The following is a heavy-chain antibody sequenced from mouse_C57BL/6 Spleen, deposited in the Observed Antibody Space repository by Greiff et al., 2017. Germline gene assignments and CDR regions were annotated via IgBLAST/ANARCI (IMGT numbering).Heavy chain of an antibody. Sequence: QVQLQQPGAELVMPGASVKMSCKASGYTFTSYWMHWVKQRPGQGLEWIGEIDPSDSYTNYNQKFKGKSTLTVDKSSSTAYMQLSSLTSEDSAVYYCARGYFCSCSYYAMDYWGQGTSVTVSS. J-gene: IGHJ4*01. CDR1: GYTFTSYW. D-gene: IGHD1-1*01. CDR2: IDPSDSYT. V-gene: IGHV1-69*01. CDR3: ARGYFCSCSYYAMDY.